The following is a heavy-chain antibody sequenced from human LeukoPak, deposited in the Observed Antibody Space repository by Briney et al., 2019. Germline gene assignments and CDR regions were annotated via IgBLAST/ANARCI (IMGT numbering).Heavy chain of an antibody. V-gene: IGHV4-39*07. CDR2: IYYSGST. Sequence: SETLSLTCTVSGGSISSSSYYWGWIRQPPGKGLEGIGRIYYSGSTYYNPSLKSRVTISVDTSKNQFSLKLSSVTAADTAVYYCARPHYDAYDSWDAFHIWGQGTMVTVSS. CDR1: GGSISSSSYY. D-gene: IGHD4-17*01. CDR3: ARPHYDAYDSWDAFHI. J-gene: IGHJ3*02.